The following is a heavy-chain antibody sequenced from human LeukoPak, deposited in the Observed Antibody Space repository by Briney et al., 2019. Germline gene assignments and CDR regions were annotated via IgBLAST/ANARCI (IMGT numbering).Heavy chain of an antibody. J-gene: IGHJ4*02. CDR3: ARSYCSGGSCWVYFDY. CDR1: GGSISSYY. V-gene: IGHV4-59*08. Sequence: SETPSLTCTVSGGSISSYYWSWLRQPPGKGLEWIGNIYYSGSTNYNPSLKSRVTISVDTSKNQFSLKLSSVTAADTAIYYCARSYCSGGSCWVYFDYWGQGTLVTVSS. D-gene: IGHD2-15*01. CDR2: IYYSGST.